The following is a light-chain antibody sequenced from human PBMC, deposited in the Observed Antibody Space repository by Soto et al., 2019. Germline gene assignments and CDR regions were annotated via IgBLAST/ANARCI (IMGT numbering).Light chain of an antibody. V-gene: IGKV3-15*01. Sequence: EIVMTQSPATLSVSPGERATLSCRASQSVSSNLAWYQQKPGQAPRLLIYGASTRATGIPARFSGSGSGTEFTPTISSLQSEDFAVYYCQKYNNGPPWTFGQGTKVEIK. J-gene: IGKJ1*01. CDR2: GAS. CDR3: QKYNNGPPWT. CDR1: QSVSSN.